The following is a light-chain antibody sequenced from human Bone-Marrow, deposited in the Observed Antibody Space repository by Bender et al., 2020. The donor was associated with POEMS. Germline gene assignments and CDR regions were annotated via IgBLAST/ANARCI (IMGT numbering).Light chain of an antibody. Sequence: QSVLTQPPSASGTPGQSVIISCSGTDSNFGGNNVHWYQQVPGMAPKLLLYANNQRPSGVPDRFSGSKSGTSASLAISGLRSEDEADYYCQAWDRTSAVFGGGTKLTVL. V-gene: IGLV1-47*02. J-gene: IGLJ2*01. CDR1: DSNFGGNN. CDR2: ANN. CDR3: QAWDRTSAV.